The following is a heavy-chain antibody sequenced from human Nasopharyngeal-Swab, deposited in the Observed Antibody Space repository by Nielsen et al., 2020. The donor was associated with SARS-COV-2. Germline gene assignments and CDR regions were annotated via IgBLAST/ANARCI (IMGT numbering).Heavy chain of an antibody. CDR2: IDVDGRRT. CDR1: GFTFSRYW. J-gene: IGHJ4*02. Sequence: GGSLRLSCAASGFTFSRYWMHWVRLPPGKGLDWVSQIDVDGRRTTYADSVKGRFTISRDNAKNTLYLQMNSLRAEDTAVYYCVRGGLGTGLENWGQGTLVSVSS. CDR3: VRGGLGTGLEN. D-gene: IGHD1-14*01. V-gene: IGHV3-74*01.